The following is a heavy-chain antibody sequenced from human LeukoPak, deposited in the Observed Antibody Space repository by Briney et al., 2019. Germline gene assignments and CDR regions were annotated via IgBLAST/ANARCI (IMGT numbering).Heavy chain of an antibody. Sequence: PSETLSLTCTVSGGSISSYYWSWIRQPPGKGLEWIGYIYYSGSTNYNPSLKSRVTISVDTSKNQFSLKLTSVTAADTVVYYCARGLTYYFDSSGYYVTDAFDIWGQGTMVTVSS. V-gene: IGHV4-59*01. J-gene: IGHJ3*02. CDR1: GGSISSYY. CDR3: ARGLTYYFDSSGYYVTDAFDI. CDR2: IYYSGST. D-gene: IGHD3-22*01.